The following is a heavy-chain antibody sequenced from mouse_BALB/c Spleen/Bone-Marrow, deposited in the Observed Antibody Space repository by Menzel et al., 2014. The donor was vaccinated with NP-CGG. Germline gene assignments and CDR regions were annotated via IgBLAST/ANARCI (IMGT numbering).Heavy chain of an antibody. J-gene: IGHJ4*01. Sequence: EVQLVESGGGLVQPGGSLGLSCATSGFASTDYYMSWVRQPPGKALEWLGFIRNKANGYTTEYSASVKGRFTISRDNSQSILYLQMNTLRAEDSATYYCARDDYYAMDYWGQGTSVTVSS. CDR3: ARDDYYAMDY. CDR2: IRNKANGYTT. CDR1: GFASTDYY. V-gene: IGHV7-3*02.